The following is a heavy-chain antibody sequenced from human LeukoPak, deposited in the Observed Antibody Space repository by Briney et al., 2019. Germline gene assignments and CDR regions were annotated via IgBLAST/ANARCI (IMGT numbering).Heavy chain of an antibody. J-gene: IGHJ4*02. Sequence: VASLKVSCKASGYTFTDYYMHWVRQAPGQGLEWMGWINPDSGGTNYAQKFQGRVTMTRDTSISTAYMELSRLRSDDTAVYYCARALKRWLQLDDWGQGTLVTVSS. CDR3: ARALKRWLQLDD. D-gene: IGHD5-24*01. V-gene: IGHV1-2*02. CDR1: GYTFTDYY. CDR2: INPDSGGT.